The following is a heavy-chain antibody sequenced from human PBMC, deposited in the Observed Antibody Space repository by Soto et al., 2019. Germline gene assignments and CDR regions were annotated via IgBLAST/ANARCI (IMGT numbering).Heavy chain of an antibody. D-gene: IGHD3-10*01. J-gene: IGHJ6*02. Sequence: GGSLRLSCAASGFSFSSYSMHWVRQAPGKGLEWVAVISSEGNDKHFADSVKGRFTLSRDNSKNTRYVEMNSLRAEDTAVYYCARVAWGGSGRYRGYSYYGMDVWGQGTTVTVSS. V-gene: IGHV3-30*04. CDR2: ISSEGNDK. CDR1: GFSFSSYS. CDR3: ARVAWGGSGRYRGYSYYGMDV.